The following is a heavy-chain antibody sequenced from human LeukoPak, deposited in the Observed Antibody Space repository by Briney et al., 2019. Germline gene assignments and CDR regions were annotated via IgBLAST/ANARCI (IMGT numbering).Heavy chain of an antibody. D-gene: IGHD5-12*01. Sequence: SETLSPTCTVSGGSISSYYWSWIRQPPGKGLEWIGYIYYSGSTNYNPSLKSRVTISVDTPKNQFSLKLSSVTAADTAVYYCARDDSGYDYFDNWGQGTLVTVSS. CDR1: GGSISSYY. V-gene: IGHV4-59*01. CDR3: ARDDSGYDYFDN. CDR2: IYYSGST. J-gene: IGHJ4*02.